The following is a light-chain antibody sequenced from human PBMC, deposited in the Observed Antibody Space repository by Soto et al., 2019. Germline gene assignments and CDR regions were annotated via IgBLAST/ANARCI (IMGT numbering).Light chain of an antibody. CDR3: SSFAGNNNLV. V-gene: IGLV2-8*01. CDR2: EVS. J-gene: IGLJ2*01. Sequence: QSALTQPPSASGSPGQSVTISCTGTSSDVGVYNYVSWYQQHPGKAPKLMIYEVSKRPSGVPDRFSGCKSGNTASLTVSWLQAEDEADYYCSSFAGNNNLVFGGGTKLTVL. CDR1: SSDVGVYNY.